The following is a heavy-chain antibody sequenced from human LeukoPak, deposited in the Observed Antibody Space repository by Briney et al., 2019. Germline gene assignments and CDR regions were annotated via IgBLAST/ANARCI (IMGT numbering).Heavy chain of an antibody. CDR3: ARAVGVADHFDY. D-gene: IGHD2-15*01. Sequence: GESLKISCKGSGYSFTSYWIGWVRQMPGKGLEWMGRIDPSDSYTNYSPSFQGHVTISADKSISTAYLQWSSLKASDTAMYYCARAVGVADHFDYWGQGTLVTVSS. V-gene: IGHV5-10-1*01. CDR2: IDPSDSYT. J-gene: IGHJ4*02. CDR1: GYSFTSYW.